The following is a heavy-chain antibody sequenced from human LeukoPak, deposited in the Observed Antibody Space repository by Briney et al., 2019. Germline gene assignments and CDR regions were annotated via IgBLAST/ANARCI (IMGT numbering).Heavy chain of an antibody. CDR1: GGSISSSSYY. V-gene: IGHV4-39*07. J-gene: IGHJ5*02. Sequence: SETLSLTCTVSGGSISSSSYYWGWIRQPPGKGLEWIGSIYYSGSTYYNPSLKSRVTISVDTSKNQFSLKLSSVTAADTAVYYCARDQSREWEWESVSAWWFDPWGQGTLVTVSA. CDR2: IYYSGST. CDR3: ARDQSREWEWESVSAWWFDP. D-gene: IGHD1-26*01.